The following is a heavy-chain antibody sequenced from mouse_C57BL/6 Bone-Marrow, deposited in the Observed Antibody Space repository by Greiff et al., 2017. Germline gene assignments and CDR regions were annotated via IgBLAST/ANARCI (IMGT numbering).Heavy chain of an antibody. V-gene: IGHV1-64*01. Sequence: QVQLQQPGAELVKPGASVKLSCKASGYTFTSYWMHWVKQRPGQGLEWIGMIHPNSGSTNYNEKFKGKATLTVDKSSSTASMQISSLTSEDSAVDYCAGYSSYWYFDVWGTGTTVTVAS. D-gene: IGHD1-1*01. J-gene: IGHJ1*03. CDR3: AGYSSYWYFDV. CDR2: IHPNSGST. CDR1: GYTFTSYW.